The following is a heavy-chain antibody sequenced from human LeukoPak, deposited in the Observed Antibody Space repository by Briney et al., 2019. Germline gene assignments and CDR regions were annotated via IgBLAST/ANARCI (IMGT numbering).Heavy chain of an antibody. J-gene: IGHJ6*03. CDR3: AKKWYYDSSAYSRYYYYYYMDV. CDR1: GFTVSSNY. CDR2: IYSGGST. D-gene: IGHD3-22*01. V-gene: IGHV3-53*01. Sequence: GGSLRLSCAASGFTVSSNYMSWVRQAPGKGLEWVSVIYSGGSTYYADSVKGRFTISRDDSKNTLYLQMNSLRAEDTAVYYCAKKWYYDSSAYSRYYYYYYMDVWGKGTTVTISS.